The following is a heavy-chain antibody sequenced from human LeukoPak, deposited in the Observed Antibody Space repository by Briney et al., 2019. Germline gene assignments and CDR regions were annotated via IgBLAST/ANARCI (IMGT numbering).Heavy chain of an antibody. Sequence: GGSLRLSCAASGFTFSSYGMHWVRQAPGKGLEWVAFIRYDGSNKYYADSVKGRFTISRDNSKNTLYLQMNSLRAEDTAVYYCAKDRNYYDSSLGRKDYWGQGTLVTVSS. CDR2: IRYDGSNK. D-gene: IGHD3-22*01. J-gene: IGHJ4*02. V-gene: IGHV3-30*02. CDR1: GFTFSSYG. CDR3: AKDRNYYDSSLGRKDY.